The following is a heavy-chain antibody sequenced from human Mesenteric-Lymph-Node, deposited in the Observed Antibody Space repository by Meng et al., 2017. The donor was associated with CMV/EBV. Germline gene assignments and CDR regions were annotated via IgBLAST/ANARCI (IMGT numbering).Heavy chain of an antibody. D-gene: IGHD6-13*01. V-gene: IGHV3-20*04. CDR3: ARERVIAAAGVFDY. Sequence: GESLKISCAASGFAFSMYSMHWVRQAPGKGLEWVSGINWNGGSTGYADSVKGRFTISRDNAKNSLYLQMNSLRAEDTALYYCARERVIAAAGVFDYWGQGTLVTVSS. CDR1: GFAFSMYS. J-gene: IGHJ4*02. CDR2: INWNGGST.